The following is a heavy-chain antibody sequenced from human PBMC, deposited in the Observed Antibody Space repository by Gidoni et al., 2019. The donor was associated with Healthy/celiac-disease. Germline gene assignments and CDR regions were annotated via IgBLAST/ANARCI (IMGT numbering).Heavy chain of an antibody. CDR3: AKDPGWEWELQYYFDY. CDR2: ISYDGSNK. V-gene: IGHV3-30*18. D-gene: IGHD1-26*01. J-gene: IGHJ4*02. Sequence: QVQLVESGGGVVQPGRSLRLSCAASGFTFSSYGMHWVRQAPGKGLEWVAVISYDGSNKYYADSVKGRFTISRDNSKNTLYLQMNSLRAEDTAVYYCAKDPGWEWELQYYFDYWGQGTLVTVSS. CDR1: GFTFSSYG.